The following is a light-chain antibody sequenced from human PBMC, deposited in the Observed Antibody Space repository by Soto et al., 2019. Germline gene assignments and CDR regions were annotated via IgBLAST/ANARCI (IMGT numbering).Light chain of an antibody. CDR1: QSLVHSDGIAY. V-gene: IGKV2-30*02. CDR3: MQGTHWPIT. CDR2: KVS. J-gene: IGKJ5*01. Sequence: VVMTRSPLSLPVTLGQPASISCRSSQSLVHSDGIAYFSWFQQRPGRSPRRLIYKVSNRDSGVPARFSGSGSGTDFALKISRVEAEDVGVYYCMQGTHWPITFGQGRLLEVK.